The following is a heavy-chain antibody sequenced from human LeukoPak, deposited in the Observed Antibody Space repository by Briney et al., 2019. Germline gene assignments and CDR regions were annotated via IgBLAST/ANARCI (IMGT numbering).Heavy chain of an antibody. V-gene: IGHV4-39*07. CDR2: IYYSGST. CDR3: ARVSPPFYSSSWYGAAAFDI. J-gene: IGHJ3*02. D-gene: IGHD6-13*01. Sequence: SETLSLTCTVSGGSISSSSYYWGWIRQPPGKGLEWIGSIYYSGSTYYNPFLKSRVTISVDTSKNQFSLKLSSVTAADTAVYYCARVSPPFYSSSWYGAAAFDIWGQGTMVTVSS. CDR1: GGSISSSSYY.